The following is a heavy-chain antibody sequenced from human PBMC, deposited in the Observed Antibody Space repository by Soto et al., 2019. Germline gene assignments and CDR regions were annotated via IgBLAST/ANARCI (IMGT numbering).Heavy chain of an antibody. J-gene: IGHJ4*02. CDR1: GGSISSSSYY. CDR2: IYYSGST. D-gene: IGHD4-4*01. Sequence: SETLSLTCTVSGGSISSSSYYWGWIRQPPGKGLEWIGSIYYSGSTYYNPSLKSRVTISVDTSKNQFSLKLSSVTAADTAVYYCARPDMTTGQIDYWGQGTLVTVSS. V-gene: IGHV4-39*01. CDR3: ARPDMTTGQIDY.